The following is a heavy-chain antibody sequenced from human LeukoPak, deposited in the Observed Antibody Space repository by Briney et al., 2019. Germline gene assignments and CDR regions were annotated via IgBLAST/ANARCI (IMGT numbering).Heavy chain of an antibody. CDR3: ARDNYILTGYYNAFDI. CDR2: IYDGGST. V-gene: IGHV3-53*01. CDR1: GSTVSSYF. Sequence: GGSLRLSCAASGSTVSSYFMSWVRQAPGEGLEWVSVIYDGGSTDYADSVKGRFTISRDNSKSTLYLQMNSLRAEDTAVYYCARDNYILTGYYNAFDIWGQGTLVTVSS. D-gene: IGHD3-9*01. J-gene: IGHJ3*02.